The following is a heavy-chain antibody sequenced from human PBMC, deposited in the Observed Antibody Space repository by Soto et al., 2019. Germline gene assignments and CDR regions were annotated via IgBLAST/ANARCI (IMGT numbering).Heavy chain of an antibody. CDR1: GGSISSYY. CDR3: ARDRNGAATLRSAFDI. J-gene: IGHJ3*02. CDR2: IYYSGST. D-gene: IGHD6-25*01. V-gene: IGHV4-59*01. Sequence: SVTLSLTCTVSGGSISSYYWSWIRQPPGKGLEWIGYIYYSGSTNYNPSLKSRVTISVDTSKNQFSLKLSSVTAADTAEYYCARDRNGAATLRSAFDIWGQGTMVTVSS.